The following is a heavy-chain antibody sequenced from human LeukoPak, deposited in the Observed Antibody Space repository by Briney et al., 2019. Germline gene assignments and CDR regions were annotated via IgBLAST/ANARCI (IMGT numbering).Heavy chain of an antibody. CDR2: ISYDGSNK. D-gene: IGHD2-2*02. Sequence: GGSLRLSCAASGFTFSSYAMHWVRQAPGKGLEWVAVISYDGSNKYYADSVKGRFTISRDNSKNTLYLQMNSLRAEDTAVYYCARGLPRGGTKRIKTSSTSCYRCNWFDPWGQGTLVTVSS. V-gene: IGHV3-30*04. J-gene: IGHJ5*02. CDR1: GFTFSSYA. CDR3: ARGLPRGGTKRIKTSSTSCYRCNWFDP.